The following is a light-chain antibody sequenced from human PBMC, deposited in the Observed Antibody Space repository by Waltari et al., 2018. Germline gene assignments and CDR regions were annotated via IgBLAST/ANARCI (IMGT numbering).Light chain of an antibody. Sequence: QSALTQPASVSGSPEQSITISCTGTSSDVGSYNLVSWYQQHPGKAPKLMISEVNERPSGVSVRLSGSKSGNTASLTISGLQAEDEADYYCCSYAGSNTVLIGGGTKLTVL. CDR1: SSDVGSYNL. CDR3: CSYAGSNTVL. CDR2: EVN. J-gene: IGLJ2*01. V-gene: IGLV2-23*02.